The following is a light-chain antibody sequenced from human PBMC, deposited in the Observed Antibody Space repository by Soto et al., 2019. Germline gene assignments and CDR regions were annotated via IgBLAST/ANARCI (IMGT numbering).Light chain of an antibody. J-gene: IGKJ1*01. CDR2: YAS. Sequence: IQMTQCPSTLSASGGDRVTITCRGSQGLXSRFAWYQQKPGKAPKVLXVYASSLARGGSSRLSGSGFGTDFTLTISSLHPYDSATYYCQQYNSDSGTFGQGTKVDIK. V-gene: IGKV1-5*01. CDR1: QGLXSR. CDR3: QQYNSDSGT.